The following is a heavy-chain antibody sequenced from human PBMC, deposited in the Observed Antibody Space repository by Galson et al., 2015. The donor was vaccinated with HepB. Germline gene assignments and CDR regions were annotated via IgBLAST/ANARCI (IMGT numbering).Heavy chain of an antibody. CDR3: ARDFSVVVVAPRLRY. Sequence: SLRLSCAASGFTFSSYGMHWVRQAPGKGLEWVAVIWYDGSNKYYADSVKGRFTISRDNSKNTLSLQMNSLRAEDTAVYYCARDFSVVVVAPRLRYWGQGTLVTVSS. J-gene: IGHJ4*02. D-gene: IGHD2-15*01. V-gene: IGHV3-33*01. CDR1: GFTFSSYG. CDR2: IWYDGSNK.